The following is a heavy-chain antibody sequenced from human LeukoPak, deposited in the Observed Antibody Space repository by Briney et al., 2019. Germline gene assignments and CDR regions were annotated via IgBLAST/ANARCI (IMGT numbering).Heavy chain of an antibody. CDR2: INWNGDST. J-gene: IGHJ4*02. Sequence: GGSLRLPCAASGFTFDDYGMSWVRQAPGKGLEWVSGINWNGDSTGYADSVEGRFTISRDNAKSSLYLQMYSLRAEDTAFYYCARGGNTAMVVFFDYWGQGTLVTVSS. CDR1: GFTFDDYG. D-gene: IGHD5-18*01. V-gene: IGHV3-20*04. CDR3: ARGGNTAMVVFFDY.